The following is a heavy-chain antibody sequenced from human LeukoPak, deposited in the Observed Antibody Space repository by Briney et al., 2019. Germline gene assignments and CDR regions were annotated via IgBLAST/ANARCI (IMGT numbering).Heavy chain of an antibody. V-gene: IGHV4-59*08. CDR3: AMHFRDRGPAQPDFDH. Sequence: PSETLSLTCTVSGGSISGYYWSWIPQPPGKGLEWVAYIHYSGTTNYNPSLKSRVTISVDTSQNQFSLSLSSVTAADTAVYCCAMHFRDRGPAQPDFDHWGQGTLVTVSS. D-gene: IGHD5-24*01. J-gene: IGHJ4*02. CDR2: IHYSGTT. CDR1: GGSISGYY.